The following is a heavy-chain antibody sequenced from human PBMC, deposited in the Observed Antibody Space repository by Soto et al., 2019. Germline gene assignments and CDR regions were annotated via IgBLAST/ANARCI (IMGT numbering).Heavy chain of an antibody. CDR2: IKSKTDGGTT. Sequence: SGGSLRLSCAASGFTFSNAWMSWVRQAPGKGLEWVGRIKSKTDGGTTDYAAPVKGRFTISRDDSKNTLYLQMNSLRTEDTAVYYCTTDPWSPYSSSWYRRLLWYFDLWGRGTLVTVSS. J-gene: IGHJ2*01. D-gene: IGHD6-13*01. CDR1: GFTFSNAW. V-gene: IGHV3-15*01. CDR3: TTDPWSPYSSSWYRRLLWYFDL.